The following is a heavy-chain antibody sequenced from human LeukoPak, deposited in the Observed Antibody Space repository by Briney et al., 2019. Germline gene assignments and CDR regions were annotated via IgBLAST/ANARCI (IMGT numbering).Heavy chain of an antibody. V-gene: IGHV3-7*01. J-gene: IGHJ4*02. CDR1: GFSFTTYW. CDR3: VRDLNDYGDYDHFDY. CDR2: IKQDGTEK. D-gene: IGHD4-17*01. Sequence: PGKSLRLSCAASGFSFTTYWMSWVRQAPGKGLEWVANIKQDGTEKYYVDSVKGRFTISRDNAKNTLYLQMNSLRAEDTAVYYCVRDLNDYGDYDHFDYWGQGTLVTVSS.